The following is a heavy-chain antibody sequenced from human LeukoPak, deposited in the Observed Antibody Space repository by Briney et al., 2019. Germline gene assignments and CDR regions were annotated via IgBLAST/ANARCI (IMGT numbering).Heavy chain of an antibody. CDR1: GYTFTSYY. Sequence: ASVKVSCKASGYTFTSYYMHWVRQAPGQGLEWMGIINPSGGSTSYAQKFQGRVTMTRDPSTSTVYMELSSLRSEDTAVYYCARLRYYYDSSGYYYDYWGQGTLVTVSS. CDR2: INPSGGST. V-gene: IGHV1-46*03. D-gene: IGHD3-22*01. J-gene: IGHJ4*02. CDR3: ARLRYYYDSSGYYYDY.